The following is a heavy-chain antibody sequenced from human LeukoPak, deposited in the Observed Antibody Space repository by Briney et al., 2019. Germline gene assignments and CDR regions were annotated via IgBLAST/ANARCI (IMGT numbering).Heavy chain of an antibody. V-gene: IGHV4-39*01. CDR1: GGSISSSSYY. CDR3: ASNLGSIQWLVPTLYYYYYGMDV. CDR2: IYYSGST. J-gene: IGHJ6*02. Sequence: PSETLSLTCTVSGGSISSSSYYWGWIRQPPGKGLEWIGSIYYSGSTYYNPSLKSRVTISVDTSKNQFSLKLSSVTAADTAVYYCASNLGSIQWLVPTLYYYYYGMDVWGQGTTVTVSS. D-gene: IGHD6-19*01.